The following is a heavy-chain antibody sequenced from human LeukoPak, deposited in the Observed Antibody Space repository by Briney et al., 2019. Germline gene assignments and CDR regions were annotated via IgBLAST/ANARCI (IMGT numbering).Heavy chain of an antibody. CDR2: IYYSGST. CDR1: GGSISSYY. CDR3: ARRHCSSTSCHYYMDV. V-gene: IGHV4-59*08. J-gene: IGHJ6*03. Sequence: SETLSLTRTVSGGSISSYYWSWILQPPGKGQERIGNIYYSGSTNYNPSLKSRVTISVDTSKNQFSLKLSSVTAADTAVYYCARRHCSSTSCHYYMDVWGKGTTVTVSS. D-gene: IGHD2-2*01.